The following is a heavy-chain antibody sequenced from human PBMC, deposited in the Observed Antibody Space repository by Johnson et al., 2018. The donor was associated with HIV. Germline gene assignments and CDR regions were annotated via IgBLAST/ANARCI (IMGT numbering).Heavy chain of an antibody. CDR3: TTDQVGRNYGGKYHI. CDR2: IYSKTDGGTT. V-gene: IGHV3-15*01. Sequence: VQLVESGGGLVQPGRSLRLSCAASGLTFTNAWMSWVRQAPGKGLEWVGRIYSKTDGGTTEYAAPVKGRFTISRDDSKNTLYLQMNSLKSEDTAVYYCTTDQVGRNYGGKYHIWGQGTMVSVSS. J-gene: IGHJ3*02. D-gene: IGHD1-7*01. CDR1: GLTFTNAW.